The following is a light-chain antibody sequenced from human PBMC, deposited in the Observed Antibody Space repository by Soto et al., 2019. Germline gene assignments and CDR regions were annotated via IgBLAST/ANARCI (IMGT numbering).Light chain of an antibody. Sequence: QSALTQPASVSGSPGHSITISCTGTSSDVGGYNYVSWYQQHPGKAPKLMIYDVSNRPSGVSNRFSGSKSGNTASLTISGLQAEDEADYYCSSYKSSSPSFGTGTKVTV. V-gene: IGLV2-14*01. CDR2: DVS. CDR3: SSYKSSSPS. CDR1: SSDVGGYNY. J-gene: IGLJ1*01.